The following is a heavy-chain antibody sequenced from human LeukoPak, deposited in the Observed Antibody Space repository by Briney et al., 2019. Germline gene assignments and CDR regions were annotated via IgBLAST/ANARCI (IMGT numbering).Heavy chain of an antibody. Sequence: GGSLRLSCAASGLTFSSYEMNWVRHAPGKGLEWVSYISSSGSNIYYADSVKGRFTISRDNAKNSLYLQMNSLRAEDTAVYYCAELGITMNGGVWGKGTTVTISS. J-gene: IGHJ6*04. CDR1: GLTFSSYE. CDR2: ISSSGSNI. D-gene: IGHD3-10*02. V-gene: IGHV3-48*03. CDR3: AELGITMNGGV.